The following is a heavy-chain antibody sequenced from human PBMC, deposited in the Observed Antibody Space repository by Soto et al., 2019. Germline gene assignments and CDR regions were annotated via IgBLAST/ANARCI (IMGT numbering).Heavy chain of an antibody. CDR1: GYTFTSYV. V-gene: IGHV1-18*04. CDR2: ISAYNGNT. J-gene: IGHJ4*02. Sequence: QVQLVQSGAEVKKPGASVKVSCKASGYTFTSYVISWVRQAPGQGLDWMGWISAYNGNTNYAQKLQGRVTMTPDTSRSRADMELRSLRSDDRAVYYCARDTPVDQQWLVHFDYWGQGSLVTVSS. CDR3: ARDTPVDQQWLVHFDY. D-gene: IGHD6-19*01.